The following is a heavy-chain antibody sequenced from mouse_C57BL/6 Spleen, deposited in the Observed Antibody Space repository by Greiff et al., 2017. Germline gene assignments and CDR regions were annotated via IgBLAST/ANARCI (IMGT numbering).Heavy chain of an antibody. V-gene: IGHV5-17*01. CDR2: ISSGSSTI. CDR3: ARGDSWFAY. Sequence: DVMLVESGGGLVKPGGSLKLSCAASGFTFSDYGMHWVRQAPEQGLEWVAYISSGSSTIYYADTVKGRFTISRDNAKNTLFLQMTSLRSEDTAMYYCARGDSWFAYWGQGTLVTVSA. J-gene: IGHJ3*01. CDR1: GFTFSDYG.